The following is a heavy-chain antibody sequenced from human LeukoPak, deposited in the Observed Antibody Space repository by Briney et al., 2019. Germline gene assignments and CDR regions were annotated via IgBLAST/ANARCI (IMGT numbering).Heavy chain of an antibody. Sequence: SGTLSLTCAVSGGSISSSNWWSWVRQPPGKGLEWIGEIYHSGSTNYNPSLKSRVTISVDKSKNQFSLKLSSVTAADTAVYYCASGSYDSSGYSDLDYWGQGTLVTVSS. V-gene: IGHV4-4*02. CDR3: ASGSYDSSGYSDLDY. CDR2: IYHSGST. CDR1: GGSISSSNW. D-gene: IGHD3-22*01. J-gene: IGHJ4*02.